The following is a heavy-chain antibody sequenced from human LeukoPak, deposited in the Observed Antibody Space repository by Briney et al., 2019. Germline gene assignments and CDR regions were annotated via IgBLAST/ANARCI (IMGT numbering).Heavy chain of an antibody. Sequence: GGSLRLSCAASGFTFSSSAMSWVRQAPGKGLEWVSAISGSGGSTYYADSVKGRFTISRDNSKNTLYLQMNSLRAEDTAVYYCAKSLDSSGYYYDLDYWGQGTLVTVSS. J-gene: IGHJ4*02. D-gene: IGHD3-22*01. V-gene: IGHV3-23*01. CDR3: AKSLDSSGYYYDLDY. CDR1: GFTFSSSA. CDR2: ISGSGGST.